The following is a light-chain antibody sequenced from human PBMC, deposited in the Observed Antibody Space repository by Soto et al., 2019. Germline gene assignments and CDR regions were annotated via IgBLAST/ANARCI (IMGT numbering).Light chain of an antibody. CDR3: QQGYTTPRT. CDR1: QIISTY. CDR2: AAS. V-gene: IGKV1-39*01. Sequence: DIQMTQSPSSLSASVGDRVSITCQTSQIISTYLNWYQQKPGEAPRLLIYAASSLQSGVPSRFSGSGSGTDFTLTITSLQPEDFVTYYCQQGYTTPRTFGQGTKLEI. J-gene: IGKJ2*02.